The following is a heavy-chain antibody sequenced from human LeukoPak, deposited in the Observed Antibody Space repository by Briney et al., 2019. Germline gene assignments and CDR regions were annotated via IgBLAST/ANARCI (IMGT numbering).Heavy chain of an antibody. CDR2: IYGSETT. D-gene: IGHD6-13*01. Sequence: SETLSLTCTVSGDSMSNHFWSWIRQPPGKGLGWIGYIYGSETTNYNPSLKSRVNMSVDTSENQFSLKLSSVTAADTALYYCASRPGGSTWYGVFDYWSRGTLVTVSS. CDR3: ASRPGGSTWYGVFDY. V-gene: IGHV4-59*11. J-gene: IGHJ4*02. CDR1: GDSMSNHF.